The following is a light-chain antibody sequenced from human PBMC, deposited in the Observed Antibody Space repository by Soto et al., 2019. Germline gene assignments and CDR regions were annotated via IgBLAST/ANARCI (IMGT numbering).Light chain of an antibody. CDR3: QAWDSSTVV. CDR1: KLGDKY. J-gene: IGLJ2*01. Sequence: SYELTQPPSVSVSPGQTASITCSGDKLGDKYACWYQQKPGQSPVLVIYQDSKRRSGIPERFSGSNSGNTATLTISGTQAIDAADYYCQAWDSSTVVFGGGTKLTVL. V-gene: IGLV3-1*01. CDR2: QDS.